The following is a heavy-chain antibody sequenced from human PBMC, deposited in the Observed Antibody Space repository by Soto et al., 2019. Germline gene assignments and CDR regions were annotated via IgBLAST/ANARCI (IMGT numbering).Heavy chain of an antibody. V-gene: IGHV3-7*01. CDR3: ARGGYYDSSGYYGDAFDI. CDR2: IKQDGSEK. CDR1: GFTFSSYW. J-gene: IGHJ3*02. D-gene: IGHD3-22*01. Sequence: GGSLRLSCAASGFTFSSYWMSWVRQAPGKGLEWVANIKQDGSEKYYVDSVKGRFNISIDNAKNSLYLQMNSLRAEDTAVYYCARGGYYDSSGYYGDAFDIWGQGTMVTVSS.